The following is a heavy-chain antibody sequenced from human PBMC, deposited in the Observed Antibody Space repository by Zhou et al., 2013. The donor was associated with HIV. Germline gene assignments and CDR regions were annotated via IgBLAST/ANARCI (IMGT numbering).Heavy chain of an antibody. J-gene: IGHJ3*02. V-gene: IGHV1-69*04. CDR1: GGTFSSYA. Sequence: QVQLVQSGAEVKKPGSSVKVSCKASGGTFSSYAISWVRQAPGQGLEWMGRIIPILGIANYAQKFQGRVTITADKSTSTAYMELSSLRSEDTAVYYCARDAPPGIARAHGDAFDIWGQGTMVTVSS. CDR3: ARDAPPGIARAHGDAFDI. D-gene: IGHD1-1*01. CDR2: IIPILGIA.